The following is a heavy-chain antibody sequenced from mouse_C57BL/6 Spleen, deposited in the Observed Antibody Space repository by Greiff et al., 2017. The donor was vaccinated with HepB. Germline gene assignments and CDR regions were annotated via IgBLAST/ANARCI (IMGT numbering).Heavy chain of an antibody. CDR3: ARADYDGAWFAY. D-gene: IGHD2-4*01. CDR1: GYSITSGYY. CDR2: ISYDGSN. Sequence: EVKVEESGPGLVKPSQSLSLTCSVTGYSITSGYYWNWIRQFPGNKLEWMGYISYDGSNNYNPSLKNRISITRDTSKNQFFLKLNSVTTEDTATYYCARADYDGAWFAYWGQGTLVTVSA. V-gene: IGHV3-6*01. J-gene: IGHJ3*01.